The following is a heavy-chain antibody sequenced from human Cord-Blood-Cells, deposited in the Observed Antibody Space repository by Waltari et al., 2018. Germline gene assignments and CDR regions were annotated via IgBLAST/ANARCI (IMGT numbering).Heavy chain of an antibody. V-gene: IGHV1-2*02. CDR3: AFGGPMVRGALYAFDI. D-gene: IGHD3-10*01. J-gene: IGHJ3*02. CDR1: GYTFTGYY. CDR2: INPNSGGT. Sequence: QVQLVQSGAEVKKPGASVKVSCKASGYTFTGYYLPWVRPAPGQGLEWMGWINPNSGGTNYAQKFQGRVTMTRDTSISTAYMELSRLRSDDTAVYYCAFGGPMVRGALYAFDIWGQGTMVTVSS.